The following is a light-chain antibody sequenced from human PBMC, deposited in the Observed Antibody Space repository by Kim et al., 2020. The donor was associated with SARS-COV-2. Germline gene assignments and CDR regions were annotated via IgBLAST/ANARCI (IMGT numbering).Light chain of an antibody. Sequence: VSPGQTASITCAGDKLGDKYACWYQQKPGQSPVLVIYEDTKRPSGIPERFSGSNSGNTATLTISGTQAMDEADYYCQAWDSSTWVFGGGTQLTVL. CDR3: QAWDSSTWV. CDR2: EDT. J-gene: IGLJ2*01. CDR1: KLGDKY. V-gene: IGLV3-1*01.